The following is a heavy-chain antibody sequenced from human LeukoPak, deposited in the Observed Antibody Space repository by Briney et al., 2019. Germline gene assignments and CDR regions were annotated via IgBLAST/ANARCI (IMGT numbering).Heavy chain of an antibody. Sequence: GGSLRLSCAASGFTFSSYGMHWVRQAPGKGLEWVAFIRYDGSNKYYADSVKGRFTISRDNSKNTLYLQMNSLRAEDTAVYYCAKDDLGYCSGGSCSNFDYWGQGTLVTVSS. CDR1: GFTFSSYG. V-gene: IGHV3-30*02. CDR3: AKDDLGYCSGGSCSNFDY. CDR2: IRYDGSNK. J-gene: IGHJ4*02. D-gene: IGHD2-15*01.